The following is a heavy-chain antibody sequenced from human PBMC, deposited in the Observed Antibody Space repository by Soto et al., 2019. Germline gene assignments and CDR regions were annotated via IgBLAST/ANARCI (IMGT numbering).Heavy chain of an antibody. D-gene: IGHD3-22*01. J-gene: IGHJ4*02. Sequence: GGSLRLSCAASGFTFSNAWMSWVRQAPGKGLEWVGRIKSKTDGGTTDYAAPVKGRFTISRDDSKNTLYLQMNSPKTEDTAVYYCTTENFDYYDSSGSYYFDYWGQGTLVTVSS. V-gene: IGHV3-15*01. CDR1: GFTFSNAW. CDR2: IKSKTDGGTT. CDR3: TTENFDYYDSSGSYYFDY.